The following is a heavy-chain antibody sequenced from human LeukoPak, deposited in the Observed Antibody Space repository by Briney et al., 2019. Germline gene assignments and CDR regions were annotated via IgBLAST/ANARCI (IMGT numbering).Heavy chain of an antibody. CDR1: GYTFTSYG. D-gene: IGHD3-22*01. J-gene: IGHJ3*02. CDR2: ISAYNGNT. Sequence: GASVKVSCKASGYTFTSYGISWVRQAPGQGLEWMGWISAYNGNTNYAQKLQGRVTMTTDTSTSTAYMELRSLRSDDTAVYYCARDLYYDSSGRDAFDIWGQGTMVTVSS. V-gene: IGHV1-18*01. CDR3: ARDLYYDSSGRDAFDI.